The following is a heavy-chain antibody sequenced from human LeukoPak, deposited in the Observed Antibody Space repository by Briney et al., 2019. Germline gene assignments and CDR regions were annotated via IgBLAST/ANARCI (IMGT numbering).Heavy chain of an antibody. V-gene: IGHV3-53*01. CDR1: GFSFSTYN. D-gene: IGHD3-10*01. J-gene: IGHJ4*02. CDR3: ARAKPKNMVRGLIMRRESRYYFDY. Sequence: GGSLRLSCAASGFSFSTYNMNWVRQAPGKGLEWVSVIYSGGSTYYADSVKGRFTISRDNSKSTLYIQMNSLRAEDTAVYYCARAKPKNMVRGLIMRRESRYYFDYWGQGTLVTVSS. CDR2: IYSGGST.